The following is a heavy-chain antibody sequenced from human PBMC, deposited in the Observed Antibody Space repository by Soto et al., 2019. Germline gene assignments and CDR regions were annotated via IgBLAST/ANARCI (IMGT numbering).Heavy chain of an antibody. V-gene: IGHV4-39*01. CDR3: ASSTGGEDYYYGMDV. Sequence: SETLSLTCSVSGGSISNPIYYWAWIRQPPGKGLEWIGSIFYSGSAYYNPSLKSRVTMSVDTSQNQFSLKLSSVTAADTALYYCASSTGGEDYYYGMDVWGQGTTVTVSS. CDR1: GGSISNPIYY. D-gene: IGHD3-16*01. J-gene: IGHJ6*02. CDR2: IFYSGSA.